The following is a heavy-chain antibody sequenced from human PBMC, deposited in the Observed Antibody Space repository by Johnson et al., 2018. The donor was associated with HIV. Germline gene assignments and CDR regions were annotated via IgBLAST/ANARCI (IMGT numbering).Heavy chain of an antibody. J-gene: IGHJ3*02. D-gene: IGHD3-22*01. V-gene: IGHV3-30*04. CDR2: ISYDGSTI. CDR3: ASDDSSGYDAFDI. Sequence: TFSSYAMHWVRQAPGKGLEWVAVISYDGSTIYYADSVKGRFTISRDNAKNSLYLQMNSLRAEDTAVYYCASDDSSGYDAFDIWGQGTMVTVSS. CDR1: TFSSYA.